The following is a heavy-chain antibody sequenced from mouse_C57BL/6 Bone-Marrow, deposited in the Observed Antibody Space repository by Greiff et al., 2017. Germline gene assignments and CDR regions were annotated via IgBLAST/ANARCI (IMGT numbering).Heavy chain of an antibody. Sequence: QVQLKQSGAELVRPGASVTLSCKASGYTFTDYEMHWVKQTPVHGLEWIGAIDPETGGTAYNQKFKGKAILTADKSSSTAYMELRSLTSEDSAVYYRTRWGDLGYFDVWGTGTTVTVSS. V-gene: IGHV1-15*01. CDR3: TRWGDLGYFDV. CDR1: GYTFTDYE. CDR2: IDPETGGT. J-gene: IGHJ1*03.